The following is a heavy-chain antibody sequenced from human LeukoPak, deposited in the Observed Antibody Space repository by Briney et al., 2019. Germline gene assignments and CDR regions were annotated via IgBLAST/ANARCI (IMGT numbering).Heavy chain of an antibody. V-gene: IGHV1-2*02. J-gene: IGHJ5*02. CDR2: INPNSGGT. CDR3: ARSADSSGYYYVGDWFDP. D-gene: IGHD3-22*01. Sequence: GASVKVSCKASGYTFTGYYMHWVRQAPGQGLEWMGWINPNSGGTNYAQKFQGRVTMTRDTSISTAYMELSRLRSDDTAVYYCARSADSSGYYYVGDWFDPWGQGTLVTVSS. CDR1: GYTFTGYY.